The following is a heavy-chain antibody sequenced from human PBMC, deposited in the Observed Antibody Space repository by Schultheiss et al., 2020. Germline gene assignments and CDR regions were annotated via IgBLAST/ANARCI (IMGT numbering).Heavy chain of an antibody. J-gene: IGHJ4*02. CDR1: GGSISSYY. Sequence: SETLSLTCTVSGGSISSYYWSWIRQHPGKGLEWIGYIYYSGSTYYNPSLKSRVTMSVDTSKNQFSLKLSSVTAADTAVYYCARDDGVVAATYFDYWGQGTLVTVSS. D-gene: IGHD2-15*01. V-gene: IGHV4-59*12. CDR3: ARDDGVVAATYFDY. CDR2: IYYSGST.